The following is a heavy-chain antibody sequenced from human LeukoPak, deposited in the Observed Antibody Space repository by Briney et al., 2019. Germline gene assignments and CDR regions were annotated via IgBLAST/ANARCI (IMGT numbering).Heavy chain of an antibody. D-gene: IGHD3-10*01. CDR2: IYYSGST. V-gene: IGHV4-59*08. Sequence: PSETLSPTCTVSGGSISSYYWSWIRQPPGKGLEWIGYIYYSGSTNYNPSLKSRVTISVDTSKNQFSLKLSSVTAADTAVYYCATGQILYGSHYWGLGTLVTVSS. J-gene: IGHJ4*02. CDR3: ATGQILYGSHY. CDR1: GGSISSYY.